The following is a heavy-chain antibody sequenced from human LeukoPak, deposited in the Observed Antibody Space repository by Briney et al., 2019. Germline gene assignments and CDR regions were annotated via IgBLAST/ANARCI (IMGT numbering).Heavy chain of an antibody. CDR2: IYYSGST. J-gene: IGHJ5*02. D-gene: IGHD3-10*02. CDR3: AILPARDTYYYVAIGYYRPGVT. Sequence: SETLSLTCNVFGGSISSSHYYWGWIRQPPGKGLEWIGSIYYSGSTYYNPSLRTRVTFSVDTSKNQFSLKLSSVTAADTAVYYCAILPARDTYYYVAIGYYRPGVTWGQGTLVTVSS. CDR1: GGSISSSHYY. V-gene: IGHV4-39*07.